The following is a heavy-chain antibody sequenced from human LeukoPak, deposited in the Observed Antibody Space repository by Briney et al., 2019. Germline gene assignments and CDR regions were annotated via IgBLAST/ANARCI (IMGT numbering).Heavy chain of an antibody. J-gene: IGHJ5*02. D-gene: IGHD2-2*01. CDR2: ISAYNGNT. CDR3: ARDRNCSSTSCYGPNWFDP. CDR1: GYTFTSYG. V-gene: IGHV1-18*01. Sequence: ASVKVSCKASGYTFTSYGISWVRQAPGQGLEWMGWISAYNGNTNYAQKLQGRVTMTTDTSTSTAYMELRGLRSDDTAVYYCARDRNCSSTSCYGPNWFDPWGQGTLVTVSS.